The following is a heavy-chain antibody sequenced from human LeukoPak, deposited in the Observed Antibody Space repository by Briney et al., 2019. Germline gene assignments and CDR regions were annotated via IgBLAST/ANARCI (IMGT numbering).Heavy chain of an antibody. Sequence: SETLSLTCTVSGGSISSYYWSWIRQPPGKGLEWIGHIYYSGSTNYNPSLKSRVTISVDTSKNQFSLKLSSVTAADTAVYYCARGRYVFFGCWGQGTMVTVSS. V-gene: IGHV4-59*12. D-gene: IGHD3-16*01. CDR1: GGSISSYY. CDR3: ARGRYVFFGC. J-gene: IGHJ4*02. CDR2: IYYSGST.